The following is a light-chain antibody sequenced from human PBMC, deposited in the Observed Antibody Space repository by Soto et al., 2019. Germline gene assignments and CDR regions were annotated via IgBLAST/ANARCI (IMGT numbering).Light chain of an antibody. Sequence: EIVLTQSPATLSLSPGERATLSCRASQSVSSYLAWYQQKPGQAPRLLIYAASNRATGIPARFSGSGSGTDFTLTISSLEPDDFAVYYCQQRSNWPTFGQGTKLEIK. CDR3: QQRSNWPT. V-gene: IGKV3-11*01. CDR2: AAS. J-gene: IGKJ2*01. CDR1: QSVSSY.